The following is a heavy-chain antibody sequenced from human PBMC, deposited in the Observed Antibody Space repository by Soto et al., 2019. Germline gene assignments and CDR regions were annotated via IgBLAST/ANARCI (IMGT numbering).Heavy chain of an antibody. J-gene: IGHJ4*02. D-gene: IGHD2-15*01. CDR1: GFTFSSYA. Sequence: EVQLLESGGGLVQPGGSLRLSCAASGFTFSSYAMSWVRQAPGKGLEWVSAISGSGGSTYYADSVKGRFTISRDNSKNTLYLQMNSLRAEDTAVYSCAKPAVVVAYVPDYFDYWGQGTLVTVSS. V-gene: IGHV3-23*01. CDR3: AKPAVVVAYVPDYFDY. CDR2: ISGSGGST.